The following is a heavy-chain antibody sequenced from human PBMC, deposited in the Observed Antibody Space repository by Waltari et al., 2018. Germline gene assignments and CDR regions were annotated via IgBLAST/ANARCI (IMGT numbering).Heavy chain of an antibody. J-gene: IGHJ5*02. CDR2: ISGRGGST. CDR1: GFTFSSYA. Sequence: EVQLLESGGGLVQPGGSLRLSCAASGFTFSSYAMSWVRQAPGKGLEWVSAISGRGGSTYYADSVKGRYTISRDNSKNTLYLQMNSLRAEDTAVYYCATLNLYCSGGSCYRGWFDPWGQGTLVTVSS. CDR3: ATLNLYCSGGSCYRGWFDP. V-gene: IGHV3-23*01. D-gene: IGHD2-15*01.